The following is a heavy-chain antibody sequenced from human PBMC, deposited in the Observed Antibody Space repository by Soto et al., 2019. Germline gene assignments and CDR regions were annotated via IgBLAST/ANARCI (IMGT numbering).Heavy chain of an antibody. CDR2: IYYSGST. Sequence: SETLSLTCTVSGVSISSYYWSWIRQPPGKGLEWIGYIYYSGSTNYNPSLKSRVTISVATSKTQFSLKLSSVTAADTDVYYCASIDGDYQYMDDWGKGTTVNVSS. J-gene: IGHJ6*03. CDR3: ASIDGDYQYMDD. CDR1: GVSISSYY. V-gene: IGHV4-59*08. D-gene: IGHD3-16*01.